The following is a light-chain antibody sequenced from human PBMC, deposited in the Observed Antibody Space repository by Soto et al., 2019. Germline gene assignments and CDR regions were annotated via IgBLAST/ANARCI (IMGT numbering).Light chain of an antibody. V-gene: IGKV1-12*01. CDR1: QSIGSW. CDR2: PSS. CDR3: QQGYSFPRA. J-gene: IGKJ1*01. Sequence: DIQMTQSPSSMSASVGDRVTITCRASQSIGSWLAWYQQKPGKVPKLLIFPSSHLQSGVPSRFSGSGSGTDFTLTISNLQTEDFAIYYCQQGYSFPRAFGQGTTVEIK.